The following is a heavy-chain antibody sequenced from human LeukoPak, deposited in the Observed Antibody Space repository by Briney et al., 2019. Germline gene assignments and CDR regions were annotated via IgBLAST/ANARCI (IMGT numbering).Heavy chain of an antibody. J-gene: IGHJ4*02. V-gene: IGHV1-18*01. CDR1: GYTFTSYG. Sequence: ASVKVSCKASGYTFTSYGSRWVRQAPGQGLEWMGWISAYNGNTNYAQKLQGRVTMTTDTSTSTAYMELRSLRSDDTAVYYCAREAIFLPQKYYFDYWGQGTLVTVSP. CDR3: AREAIFLPQKYYFDY. D-gene: IGHD3-3*01. CDR2: ISAYNGNT.